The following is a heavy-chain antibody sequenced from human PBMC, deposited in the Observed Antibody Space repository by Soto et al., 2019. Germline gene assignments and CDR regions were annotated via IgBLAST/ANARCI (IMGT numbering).Heavy chain of an antibody. J-gene: IGHJ6*02. CDR1: GGTFSSYA. CDR3: ARATDTYGSGSYYLYGMDV. D-gene: IGHD3-10*01. V-gene: IGHV1-69*06. CDR2: IIPIFGTA. Sequence: QVQLVQSGAEVKKPGSSVKVSCKASGGTFSSYAISWVRQAPGQGLEWMGGIIPIFGTANYAQKFQGRVKITADKSTSTAYMELSSLRSEDTAVYYCARATDTYGSGSYYLYGMDVWGQGTTVTVSS.